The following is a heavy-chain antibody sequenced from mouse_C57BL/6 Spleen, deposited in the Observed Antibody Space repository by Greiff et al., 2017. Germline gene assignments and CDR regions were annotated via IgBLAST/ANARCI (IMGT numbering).Heavy chain of an antibody. J-gene: IGHJ2*01. CDR2: IYPGSGST. Sequence: QVQLQQPGAELVKPGASVKLSCKASGYTFTSYWITWVKQRPGQGLEWIGDIYPGSGSTNYTEKFKSKATLTVDTSSSTAYMQLSSLPSEDSAVYYYARSAITSESDYWGKGTTLTVSS. D-gene: IGHD1-1*01. V-gene: IGHV1-55*01. CDR3: ARSAITSESDY. CDR1: GYTFTSYW.